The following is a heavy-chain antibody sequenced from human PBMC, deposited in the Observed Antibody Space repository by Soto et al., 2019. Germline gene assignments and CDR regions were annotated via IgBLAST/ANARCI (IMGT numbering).Heavy chain of an antibody. CDR1: DYTFTNYG. D-gene: IGHD6-19*01. Sequence: GASVKVSCKASDYTFTNYGISWVRQAPGQGLEWMGWISAYNGNTNYAQKLQGRVTMTTDTSTSTAYMELRSLRSDDTAVYYCARSSCGPPPDAFDIWGQGTMVTVSS. CDR2: ISAYNGNT. V-gene: IGHV1-18*01. CDR3: ARSSCGPPPDAFDI. J-gene: IGHJ3*02.